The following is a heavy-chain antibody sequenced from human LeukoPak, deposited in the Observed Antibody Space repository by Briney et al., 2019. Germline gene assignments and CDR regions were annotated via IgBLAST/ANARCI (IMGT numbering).Heavy chain of an antibody. V-gene: IGHV1-2*02. CDR2: INPNSGGT. J-gene: IGHJ4*02. CDR1: GYTFTGYY. Sequence: ASVKVSCKASGYTFTGYYMHWVRQAPGQGREGMGWINPNSGGTKYVQKFQGRVTMTRDTSISTAYMELSRLRSDDTAVYYCARASATFGGVIEDYWGQGTLVTVSS. D-gene: IGHD3-16*02. CDR3: ARASATFGGVIEDY.